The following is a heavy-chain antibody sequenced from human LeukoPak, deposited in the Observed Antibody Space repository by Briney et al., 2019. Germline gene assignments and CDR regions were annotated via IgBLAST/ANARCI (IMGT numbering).Heavy chain of an antibody. CDR3: AGDETYYDFWSGLGRNGMDV. CDR2: INHSGST. D-gene: IGHD3-3*01. CDR1: GGSFSGYY. V-gene: IGHV4-34*01. J-gene: IGHJ6*02. Sequence: SETLSLTCAVYGGSFSGYYWGWIRQPPGKGLEWIGEINHSGSTNYNPSLKSRVTISVDTSKNQFSLKLSSVTAADTAVYYCAGDETYYDFWSGLGRNGMDVWGQGTTVTVSS.